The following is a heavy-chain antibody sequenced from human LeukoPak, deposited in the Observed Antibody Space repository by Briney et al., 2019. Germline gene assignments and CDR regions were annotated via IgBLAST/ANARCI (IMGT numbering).Heavy chain of an antibody. CDR1: GFTFSSYS. V-gene: IGHV3-21*01. D-gene: IGHD5-24*01. CDR3: ARVLDGYNLSPCDY. J-gene: IGHJ4*02. CDR2: ISSSNFYI. Sequence: GGSLRLSCAASGFTFSSYSMNWVRQAPGKGLEWPLSISSSNFYIYYADSIKGRFTISRDDAKNSLYLQMNSLRAEDTAVYYCARVLDGYNLSPCDYWGQGTLVTVSS.